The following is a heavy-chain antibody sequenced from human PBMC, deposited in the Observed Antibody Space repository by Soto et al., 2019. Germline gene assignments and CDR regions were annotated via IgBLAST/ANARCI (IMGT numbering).Heavy chain of an antibody. CDR2: IDSSGEK. CDR3: ARRHLADAVSPWVDP. Sequence: QVTLKESGPVLVKPTETLTLRCTVSGLSITDSEMGVSWIRQPPGQPLEWLAHIDSSGEKSYRTFLKSRLAISKETSKSQIVLTMTNMDPAYTATYYCARRHLADAVSPWVDPWGQGIPVTVSS. J-gene: IGHJ5*02. V-gene: IGHV2-26*01. CDR1: GLSITDSEMG. D-gene: IGHD6-19*01.